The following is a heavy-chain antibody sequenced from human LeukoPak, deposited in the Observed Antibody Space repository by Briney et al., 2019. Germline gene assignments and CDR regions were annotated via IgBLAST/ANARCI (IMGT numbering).Heavy chain of an antibody. Sequence: ASVKVSCKASGYIFTNYAIHWVRQAPGQRLEWMGWINAGNGNTKYSQKFQGRDSITRDASANKVYMELSSMRSEDTAVYYCAREGHASGNYFNGWFDPWGQGTLVTVSS. J-gene: IGHJ5*02. CDR3: AREGHASGNYFNGWFDP. D-gene: IGHD3-10*01. CDR1: GYIFTNYA. CDR2: INAGNGNT. V-gene: IGHV1-3*01.